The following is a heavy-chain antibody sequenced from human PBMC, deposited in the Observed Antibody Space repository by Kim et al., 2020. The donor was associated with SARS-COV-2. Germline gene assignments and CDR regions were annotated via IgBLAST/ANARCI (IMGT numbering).Heavy chain of an antibody. Sequence: ADSVKGRFTISRDNSKNTLYLQMNSLRAEDTAVYYCARDLRLRWEGLFDYWGQGTLVTVSS. D-gene: IGHD4-17*01. J-gene: IGHJ4*02. CDR3: ARDLRLRWEGLFDY. V-gene: IGHV3-23*01.